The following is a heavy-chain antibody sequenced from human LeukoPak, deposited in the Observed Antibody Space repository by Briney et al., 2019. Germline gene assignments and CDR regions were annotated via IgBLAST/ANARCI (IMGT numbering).Heavy chain of an antibody. CDR2: IYSGGSK. J-gene: IGHJ4*02. CDR3: ARAGFYWNGEGVGYYFDY. D-gene: IGHD1-1*01. CDR1: GFTVSSNY. V-gene: IGHV3-53*01. Sequence: PGGSLRLSCAASGFTVSSNYMSWVRQAPGKGLEWVSVIYSGGSKYYADSVKGRFTISRDNSQNPLYLQMNSLGAEDTAVYYCARAGFYWNGEGVGYYFDYWGQGTLVTVSS.